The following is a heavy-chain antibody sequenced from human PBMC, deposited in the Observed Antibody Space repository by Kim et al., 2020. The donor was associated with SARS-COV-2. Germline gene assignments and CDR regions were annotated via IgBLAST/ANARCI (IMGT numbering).Heavy chain of an antibody. CDR1: GFTFSSYA. D-gene: IGHD6-13*01. Sequence: GGSLRLSCAASGFTFSSYAMSWVRQAPGKGLEWVSAISGSGGSTYYADSVKGRFTISRDNSKNTLYLQMNSLRAEDTAVYYCAKDLASGSSWYDFGDAFDIWGQGTMVTVSS. J-gene: IGHJ3*02. CDR3: AKDLASGSSWYDFGDAFDI. CDR2: ISGSGGST. V-gene: IGHV3-23*01.